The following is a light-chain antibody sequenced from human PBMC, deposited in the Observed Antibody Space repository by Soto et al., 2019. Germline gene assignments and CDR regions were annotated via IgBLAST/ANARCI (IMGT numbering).Light chain of an antibody. CDR1: QSISSY. CDR2: AAS. CDR3: QQSYSTPPT. V-gene: IGKV1-39*01. J-gene: IGKJ4*01. Sequence: DIQMTQSPSSLSASVGDRVTITCRASQSISSYLNWYQQKPGKAPKLLIYAASSLQSGVPSRFSGSGSGTDFTPTISSPQPEDFATYYCQQSYSTPPTFGGGTKVDIK.